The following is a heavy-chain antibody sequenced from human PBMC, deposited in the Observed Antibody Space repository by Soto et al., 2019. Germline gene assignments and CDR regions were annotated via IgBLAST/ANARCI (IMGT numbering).Heavy chain of an antibody. D-gene: IGHD5-18*01. J-gene: IGHJ4*02. CDR3: AKYHVDTAMVMVGVDY. Sequence: GGSLRLSCAASGFTFSSYAMSWVRQAPGKGLEWVSAISGSGGSTYYADSVKGRFTISRDNSKNTLYLQMNSLRAEDTAVYYCAKYHVDTAMVMVGVDYWGQGTLVTVSS. CDR2: ISGSGGST. CDR1: GFTFSSYA. V-gene: IGHV3-23*01.